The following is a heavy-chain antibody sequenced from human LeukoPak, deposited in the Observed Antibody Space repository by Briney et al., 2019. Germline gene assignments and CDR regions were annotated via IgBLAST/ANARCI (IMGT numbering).Heavy chain of an antibody. CDR1: GFTFSSYW. J-gene: IGHJ4*02. CDR3: AKHGNYGDYHFDY. V-gene: IGHV3-74*01. CDR2: INSDGSST. Sequence: GGSLRLSCAASGFTFSSYWMHWVRQAPGKGLVWVSRINSDGSSTSYADSVKGRFTISRDNSKNTLYLQMNSLRAEDTAVYYCAKHGNYGDYHFDYWGQGTLVTVSS. D-gene: IGHD4-17*01.